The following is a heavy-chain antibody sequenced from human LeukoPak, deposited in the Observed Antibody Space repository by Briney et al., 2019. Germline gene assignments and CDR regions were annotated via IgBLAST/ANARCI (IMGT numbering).Heavy chain of an antibody. J-gene: IGHJ4*02. V-gene: IGHV4-59*01. CDR3: ARAGDYVWGSYHDY. CDR1: GGSISSYN. D-gene: IGHD3-16*02. CDR2: IYYSGST. Sequence: PSETLSLTCTVSGGSISSYNWSWIRQPPGKGREGGAYIYYSGSTNYNPSLKSRVTISVDTSKNQFSLKLSSVTAADTAVYYCARAGDYVWGSYHDYWGQGTLVTVSS.